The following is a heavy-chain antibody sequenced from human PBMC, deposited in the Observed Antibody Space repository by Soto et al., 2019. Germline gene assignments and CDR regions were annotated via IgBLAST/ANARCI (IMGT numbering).Heavy chain of an antibody. CDR2: ISGSGGST. V-gene: IGHV3-23*01. J-gene: IGHJ6*02. CDR1: GFTFSSYA. D-gene: IGHD1-7*01. CDR3: ATQTTYWYSSYYYGMDV. Sequence: EVQLLESGGGLVQPGGSLRLSCAASGFTFSSYAMSWVRQAPGKGLEWVSAISGSGGSTYYADSVKDRFTISRDNSKNTLYLQMNSLRAEDTAVYYCATQTTYWYSSYYYGMDVWGQGTTVTVSS.